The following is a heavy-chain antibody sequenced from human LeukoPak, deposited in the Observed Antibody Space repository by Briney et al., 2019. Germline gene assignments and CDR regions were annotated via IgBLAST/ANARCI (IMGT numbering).Heavy chain of an antibody. D-gene: IGHD3-3*01. Sequence: GASVKVSCKASGFTFTSSAMQWVRQARGQRLEWIGWIVVGSCNTNYAQKFQERATITRDMSTSTAYMELSSLRSEDTAVYYCAAAGWYYDFWSGPPAIHWFDPWGQGTLVTVSS. J-gene: IGHJ5*02. CDR3: AAAGWYYDFWSGPPAIHWFDP. V-gene: IGHV1-58*02. CDR1: GFTFTSSA. CDR2: IVVGSCNT.